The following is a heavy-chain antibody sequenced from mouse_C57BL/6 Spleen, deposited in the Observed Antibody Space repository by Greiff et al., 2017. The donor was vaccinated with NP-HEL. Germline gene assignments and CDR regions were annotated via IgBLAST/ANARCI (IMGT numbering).Heavy chain of an antibody. V-gene: IGHV1-78*01. CDR3: ARSLYYYGSSYGTY. Sequence: VKLMESDAELVKPGASVKISCKVSGYTFTDHTIHWMKQRPEQGLEWIGYIYPRDGSTKYNEKFKGKATLTADKSPSTAYMQLNSLTSEDSAVYFCARSLYYYGSSYGTYWGQGTLVTVSA. CDR2: IYPRDGST. D-gene: IGHD1-1*01. J-gene: IGHJ3*01. CDR1: GYTFTDHT.